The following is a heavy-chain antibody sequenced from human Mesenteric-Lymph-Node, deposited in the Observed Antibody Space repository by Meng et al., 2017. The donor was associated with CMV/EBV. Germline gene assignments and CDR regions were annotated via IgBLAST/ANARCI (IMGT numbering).Heavy chain of an antibody. Sequence: QLQLQESGPGLVKPSATLSLTCTVSGGSISSSSYYWGWIRQPPGKGLEWIGSIYYSGSTYYNPSLKSRVTISVDTSKNQFSLKLSSVTAADTAVYYCARPHYYGSGSSPWFDPWGQGTRVTCYS. CDR2: IYYSGST. V-gene: IGHV4-39*01. CDR3: ARPHYYGSGSSPWFDP. CDR1: GGSISSSSYY. J-gene: IGHJ5*02. D-gene: IGHD3-10*01.